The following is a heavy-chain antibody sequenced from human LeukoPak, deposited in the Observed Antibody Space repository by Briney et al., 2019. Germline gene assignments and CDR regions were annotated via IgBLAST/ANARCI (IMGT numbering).Heavy chain of an antibody. Sequence: GGSLRLSCAASGFSLTTYEMNWVRQAPGKGLEWVSYISSSGDSIYYADAVKGRFTISRDNAKNSLSLQMDSLRAEDTAIYYCARDRRVGATWSVGAFDIWGQGTTVTVSS. CDR2: ISSSGDSI. D-gene: IGHD1-26*01. V-gene: IGHV3-48*03. J-gene: IGHJ3*02. CDR3: ARDRRVGATWSVGAFDI. CDR1: GFSLTTYE.